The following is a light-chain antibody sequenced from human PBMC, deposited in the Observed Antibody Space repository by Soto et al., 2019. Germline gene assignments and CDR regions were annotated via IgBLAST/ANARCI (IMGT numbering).Light chain of an antibody. J-gene: IGKJ1*01. Sequence: TQSPSSPSASVGEEIIIPCRASRDVGSDVSWYQQKPGQAPKLLIYAASNLYTGVPSRFSGSGSGTEFTLTISSLEPEDFAVYYCQQRSNWLWTFGQGTKVDIK. CDR2: AAS. CDR3: QQRSNWLWT. CDR1: RDVGSD. V-gene: IGKV1-17*01.